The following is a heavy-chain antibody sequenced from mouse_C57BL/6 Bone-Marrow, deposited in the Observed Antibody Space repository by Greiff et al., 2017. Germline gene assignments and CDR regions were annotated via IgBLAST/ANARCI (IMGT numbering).Heavy chain of an antibody. J-gene: IGHJ2*01. CDR3: AAITTVVDG. Sequence: VQLQQSGAELVKPGASLKFSCTASGFNIKDYYMHWVKQRTEQGLEWSGRIDHEDGENKYAPKFQGKATITADTSSNTAYLQLSRLTAEDTAVYYCAAITTVVDGWGQGTTLT. D-gene: IGHD1-1*01. V-gene: IGHV14-2*01. CDR1: GFNIKDYY. CDR2: IDHEDGEN.